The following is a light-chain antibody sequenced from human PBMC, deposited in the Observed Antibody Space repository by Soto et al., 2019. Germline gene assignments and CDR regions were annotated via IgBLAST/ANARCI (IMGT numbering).Light chain of an antibody. CDR2: AAS. CDR1: QSISSY. Sequence: DIQMTQSPSSLSASVGDRVTITCRASQSISSYLNWYQQKPGKAPKLLIYAASSLQSGVPSRFSGSGSGTDFTLTISSLQPEDFATYYCQQSYSTPRFXPGTKADIK. CDR3: QQSYSTPR. J-gene: IGKJ3*01. V-gene: IGKV1-39*01.